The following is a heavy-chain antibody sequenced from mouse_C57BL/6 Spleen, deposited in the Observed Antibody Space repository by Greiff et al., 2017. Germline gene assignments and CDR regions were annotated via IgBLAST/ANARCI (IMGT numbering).Heavy chain of an antibody. CDR1: GYAFSSYW. CDR3: ARSTLFAY. Sequence: QVQLKESGAALVKPGASVKISCKASGYAFSSYWMNWVKQRPGKGLEWIGQIYPGDGDTNYNGKFKGKATLTADKSSSTAYMQLSSLTSEDSAVYFCARSTLFAYWGQGTLVTVSA. V-gene: IGHV1-80*01. CDR2: IYPGDGDT. J-gene: IGHJ3*01.